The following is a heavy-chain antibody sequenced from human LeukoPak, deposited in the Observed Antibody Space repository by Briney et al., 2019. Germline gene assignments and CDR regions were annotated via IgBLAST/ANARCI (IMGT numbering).Heavy chain of an antibody. J-gene: IGHJ4*02. Sequence: GGSLRLSCAASGFTFSSYWMRWVRQAPGKGLDWVASINQDGSEKYYVDSVKGRFTISRDNAKNSLYLQMNSLRADDTAVYYCARARGGSNTDYWGQGTLVTVSS. V-gene: IGHV3-7*05. CDR1: GFTFSSYW. CDR3: ARARGGSNTDY. D-gene: IGHD1-26*01. CDR2: INQDGSEK.